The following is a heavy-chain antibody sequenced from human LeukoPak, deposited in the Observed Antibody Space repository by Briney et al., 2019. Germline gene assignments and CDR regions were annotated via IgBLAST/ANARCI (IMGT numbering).Heavy chain of an antibody. D-gene: IGHD2-2*01. Sequence: GGSLRLSCAASGFTFSSYAMSWVRQAPGKGLEWVSAISGSGGSTHYADSVKGRFTISRDNSKNTLYLQMNSLRAEDTAVYYCAKDSNIVVVPAAINWGQGTLVTVSS. CDR1: GFTFSSYA. V-gene: IGHV3-23*01. CDR3: AKDSNIVVVPAAIN. J-gene: IGHJ4*02. CDR2: ISGSGGST.